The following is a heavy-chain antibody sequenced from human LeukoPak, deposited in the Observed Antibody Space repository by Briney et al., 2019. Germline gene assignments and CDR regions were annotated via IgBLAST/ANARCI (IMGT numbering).Heavy chain of an antibody. V-gene: IGHV3-23*01. CDR3: ATGSTAVAGTKY. Sequence: GGSLRLSCAASGFTFSTYGMNWVRQAPGKGLEWFSTISRSGDITYYADSVKGRFTISRDNSKNTLYLQMNSLRAEDTAIYYCATGSTAVAGTKYWGQGILVTVSS. D-gene: IGHD6-19*01. CDR1: GFTFSTYG. J-gene: IGHJ4*02. CDR2: ISRSGDIT.